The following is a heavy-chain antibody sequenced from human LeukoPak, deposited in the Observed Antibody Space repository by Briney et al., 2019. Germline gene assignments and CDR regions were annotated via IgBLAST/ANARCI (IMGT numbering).Heavy chain of an antibody. CDR1: GGSISSGGYS. CDR2: IYYSGST. V-gene: IGHV4-30-4*07. D-gene: IGHD5-24*01. CDR3: ARGDGLASRGGDYFDY. J-gene: IGHJ4*02. Sequence: PSQTLSLTCAVSGGSISSGGYSWSWIRQPPGKGLEWIGYIYYSGSTYYNPPLKSRVTISVDTSKNQFSLKLSSVTAADTAVYYCARGDGLASRGGDYFDYWGQGTLVTVSS.